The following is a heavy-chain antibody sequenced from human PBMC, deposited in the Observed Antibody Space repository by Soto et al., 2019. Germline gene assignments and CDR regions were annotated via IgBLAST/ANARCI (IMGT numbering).Heavy chain of an antibody. CDR1: GFTFTTYS. Sequence: QVQLVQSGAEVKKPGASVKVSCEASGFTFTTYSVHWVRQAPGQRLEWMGWINAGNGDTKYSQKSKGRVTITRDTSARTAYLELSSLGSEDAAVYCVRDDCGGGSCPFAYWGQGTLVTVSS. CDR2: INAGNGDT. CDR3: VRDDCGGGSCPFAY. V-gene: IGHV1-3*01. J-gene: IGHJ4*02. D-gene: IGHD2-15*01.